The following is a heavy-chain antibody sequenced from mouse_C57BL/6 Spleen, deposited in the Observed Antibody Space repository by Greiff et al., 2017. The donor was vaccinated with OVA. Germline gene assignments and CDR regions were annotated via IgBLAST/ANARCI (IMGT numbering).Heavy chain of an antibody. Sequence: QVQLQQPGAELVKPGASVKLSCKASGYTFTSYWMPWVKQRPGHGLAWIGMIHPNSGSTTYNEKLQSKATLTVDNSSSTAYRQLSSLTSEDAAVYYCARSRQLRRRDYAKDYWGQGTSGTVSS. CDR2: IHPNSGST. J-gene: IGHJ4*01. CDR3: ARSRQLRRRDYAKDY. CDR1: GYTFTSYW. V-gene: IGHV1-64*01. D-gene: IGHD3-2*02.